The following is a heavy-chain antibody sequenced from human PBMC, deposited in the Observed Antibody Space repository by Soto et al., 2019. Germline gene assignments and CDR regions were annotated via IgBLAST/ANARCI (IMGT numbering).Heavy chain of an antibody. V-gene: IGHV6-1*01. Sequence: SQTLSLTCAISGDSVSSNSATWNWIRRSPSRGLEWLGRTYYRSKWYDGYAVSVKSRITINQDTSKNQFSLHLNSVTPEDTAVYYCARGNVDNSFHHWGQGTLVTVSS. CDR3: ARGNVDNSFHH. CDR1: GDSVSSNSAT. J-gene: IGHJ1*01. CDR2: TYYRSKWYD. D-gene: IGHD5-12*01.